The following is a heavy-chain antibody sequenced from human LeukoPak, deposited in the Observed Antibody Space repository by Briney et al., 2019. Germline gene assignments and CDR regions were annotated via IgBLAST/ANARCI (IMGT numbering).Heavy chain of an antibody. J-gene: IGHJ2*01. D-gene: IGHD1-1*01. Sequence: SVKVSCKASGGAFSSYAISWVRQAPGQGLAWMGRIIPILGIANYAQKLQGSVTMTRDTSTSTVYMELSSLRSEDTAVYYCARSWKRYWYFDLWGRDTLVTVSS. CDR3: ARSWKRYWYFDL. CDR2: IIPILGIA. CDR1: GGAFSSYA. V-gene: IGHV1-69*04.